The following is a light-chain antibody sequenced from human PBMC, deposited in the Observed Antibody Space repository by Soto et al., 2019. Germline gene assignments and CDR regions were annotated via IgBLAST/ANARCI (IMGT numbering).Light chain of an antibody. Sequence: QSALTQPASVSGSPGQSITISCTGTSSDIGAYNFVSWYQQRPGKAPKVMIYEVSNRPSGVSNRFSGSKSGNTASLTISGLQAEDEADYYCSSYTSSSTYVFGTGTKLTVL. CDR1: SSDIGAYNF. CDR3: SSYTSSSTYV. CDR2: EVS. J-gene: IGLJ1*01. V-gene: IGLV2-14*01.